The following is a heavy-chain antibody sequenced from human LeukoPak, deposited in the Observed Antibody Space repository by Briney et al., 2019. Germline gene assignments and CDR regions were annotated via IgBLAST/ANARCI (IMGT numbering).Heavy chain of an antibody. CDR1: GYTCTSYY. V-gene: IGHV1-46*01. D-gene: IGHD1-26*01. J-gene: IGHJ4*02. Sequence: ASVKVSCKASGYTCTSYYMHWVRQSPGQGLEWMGIINPSVGSTSYAHKFQGRVTMTRDTATSTVYMGMSRLRSEETAAYFYATPVRVGDTWWGTHWGQGSLVTASS. CDR2: INPSVGST. CDR3: ATPVRVGDTWWGTH.